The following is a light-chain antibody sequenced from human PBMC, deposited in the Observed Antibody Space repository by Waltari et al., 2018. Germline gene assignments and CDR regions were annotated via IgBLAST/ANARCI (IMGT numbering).Light chain of an antibody. CDR2: GAS. V-gene: IGKV3-20*01. CDR1: QSVSRA. CDR3: QHYLRLPVT. Sequence: EIVLTQSQGTLSLSLGARATVSCRASQSVSRALARYQQKPGQAPRLLIYGASTRATGIPDRFSGSGSGTDFSLTISRLEPDDFAVYYCQHYLRLPVTFGQGTTVEI. J-gene: IGKJ1*01.